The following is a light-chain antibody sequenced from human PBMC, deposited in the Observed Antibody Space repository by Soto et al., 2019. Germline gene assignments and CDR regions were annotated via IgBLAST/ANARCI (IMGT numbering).Light chain of an antibody. CDR3: AAWDDSLNGVV. J-gene: IGLJ2*01. CDR2: YDH. V-gene: IGLV1-36*01. CDR1: SSNIGNNA. Sequence: QSVLTQPPSVSEAPRQRVTISCSGSSSNIGNNAVNWYQQLPGKAPKLLIYYDHLLPSGVSDRFSGSKSGTSASLAISGIQSEDEVDYYCAAWDDSLNGVVFGGGTKLAVL.